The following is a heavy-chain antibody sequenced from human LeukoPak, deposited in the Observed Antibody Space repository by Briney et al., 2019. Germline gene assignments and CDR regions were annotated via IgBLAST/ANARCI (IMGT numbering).Heavy chain of an antibody. Sequence: SETLSLTCTVSGDSISSYYWTWIWQPPGEGLEWIGYIHYSGSANYNPSLKSRVTMSVDTSKNQFSLKLSSVTAADTAVYYCARASSGRYYYFDYWGQGTLVTVSS. J-gene: IGHJ4*02. CDR1: GDSISSYY. CDR3: ARASSGRYYYFDY. CDR2: IHYSGSA. V-gene: IGHV4-59*12. D-gene: IGHD1-26*01.